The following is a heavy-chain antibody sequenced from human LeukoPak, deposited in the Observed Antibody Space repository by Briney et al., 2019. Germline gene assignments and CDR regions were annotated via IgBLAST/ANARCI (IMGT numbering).Heavy chain of an antibody. CDR3: ARDEYYGSGSYYNWFDP. D-gene: IGHD3-10*01. CDR1: GGTVFGDSLSNYY. CDR2: IYYSGST. V-gene: IGHV4-61*01. Sequence: SETLPLTCTVSGGTVFGDSLSNYYWNWTRQPPGQGLEWIGYIYYSGSTNYNPSLKSRVTISVDTSKNQFSLKLSSVTAADTAVYYCARDEYYGSGSYYNWFDPWGQGTLVTVSS. J-gene: IGHJ5*02.